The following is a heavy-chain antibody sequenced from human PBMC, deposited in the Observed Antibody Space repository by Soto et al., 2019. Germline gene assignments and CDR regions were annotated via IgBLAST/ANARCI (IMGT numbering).Heavy chain of an antibody. CDR1: GFTFSTHG. D-gene: IGHD2-15*01. J-gene: IGHJ6*02. CDR2: TSYDGTNK. Sequence: VGSLRLSCEVSGFTFSTHGMHWVRQAPGKGLEWVAGTSYDGTNKYYARSVQGRFTISRENSMKTLYLQMNSLRTEDTAVYYCAKDLSGARWYYDALDVWGQGTTVTVS. V-gene: IGHV3-30*18. CDR3: AKDLSGARWYYDALDV.